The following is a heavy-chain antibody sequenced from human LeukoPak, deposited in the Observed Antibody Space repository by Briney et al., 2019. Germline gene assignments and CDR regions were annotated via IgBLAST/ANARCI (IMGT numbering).Heavy chain of an antibody. J-gene: IGHJ6*04. D-gene: IGHD3-9*01. CDR3: ARGFDANYGMDV. CDR2: IDQDGTEE. CDR1: GVTLNTYW. Sequence: GGSLRLSCAASGVTLNTYWMNWVRQAPGKGLEWGANIDQDGTEEYYVESVKGRFTIFRDNAKNSVLLQMNSLRADDTAVYYCARGFDANYGMDVWGKGTTVTVSS. V-gene: IGHV3-7*03.